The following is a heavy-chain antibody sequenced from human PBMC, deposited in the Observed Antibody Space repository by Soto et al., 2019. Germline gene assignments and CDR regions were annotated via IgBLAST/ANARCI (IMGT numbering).Heavy chain of an antibody. CDR2: INHSGTT. CDR1: GGSFSAYY. CDR3: ARGPGTTPY. Sequence: PSDTLSLTCGVYGGSFSAYYWSWIRQPPGKGLEWIGDINHSGTTNYNPSLKSRVTISVDTSKNQFSLTMTSVTAAETAVYYCARGPGTTPYWGQGTLVTVSS. V-gene: IGHV4-34*01. D-gene: IGHD1-1*01. J-gene: IGHJ4*02.